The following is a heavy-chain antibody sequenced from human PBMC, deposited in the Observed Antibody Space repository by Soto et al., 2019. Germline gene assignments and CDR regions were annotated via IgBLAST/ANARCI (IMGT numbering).Heavy chain of an antibody. CDR3: STRAYDTNGYYRFDP. D-gene: IGHD3-22*01. CDR2: INHSGRV. V-gene: IGHV4-34*01. CDR1: GGPFSGHS. J-gene: IGHJ5*01. Sequence: SETLSLTCAVYGGPFSGHSWTWIRQSPGKGLEWIGDINHSGRVNYSPSLKSRVTISLDTSKNQFSLTLSAVTAADTAMYYCSTRAYDTNGYYRFDPWGQGTLVTVSS.